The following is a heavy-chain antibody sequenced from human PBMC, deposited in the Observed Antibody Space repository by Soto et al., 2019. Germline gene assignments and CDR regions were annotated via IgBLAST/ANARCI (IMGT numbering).Heavy chain of an antibody. J-gene: IGHJ4*02. V-gene: IGHV3-74*01. CDR1: GFTFSSYW. D-gene: IGHD3-16*01. CDR2: LKGDGSMT. CDR3: ARGGLYAYYQDN. Sequence: EVQLVESGGGVVQPGESLRLSCTAAGFTFSSYWMHWVRQAPGKGLVWLSRLKGDGSMTDYADSVKGRFTISRDNAENTLYLQMNGLRAEETAIYYCARGGLYAYYQDNWGQGTLVTVSS.